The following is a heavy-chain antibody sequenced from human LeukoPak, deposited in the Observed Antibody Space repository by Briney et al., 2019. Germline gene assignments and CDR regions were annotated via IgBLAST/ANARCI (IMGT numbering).Heavy chain of an antibody. D-gene: IGHD2-2*01. Sequence: PSETLSLTCTVSGGSINGGNYYWTWLRQPAGKGLEWIGRISPSGSTNHNPSLTSRVTISVDTSKNQFSLKLNFVTAADTAVYYCARVSYQEGVDYWGQGTLVTVSS. CDR3: ARVSYQEGVDY. J-gene: IGHJ4*02. CDR2: ISPSGST. V-gene: IGHV4-61*02. CDR1: GGSINGGNYY.